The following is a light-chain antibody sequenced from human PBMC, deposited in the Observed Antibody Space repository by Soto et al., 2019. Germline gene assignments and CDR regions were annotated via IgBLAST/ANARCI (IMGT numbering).Light chain of an antibody. CDR1: QDISNH. CDR2: DAS. J-gene: IGKJ3*01. CDR3: QKHDGVPL. Sequence: DIQLTQSPSSLSASVGARVTITCQASQDISNHLNWYQQKPGKAPNLLIYDASDWETGVPSRFSGGGSGKFFSFYSNSLPHEDIATYYCQKHDGVPLFGPGTKVEIK. V-gene: IGKV1-33*01.